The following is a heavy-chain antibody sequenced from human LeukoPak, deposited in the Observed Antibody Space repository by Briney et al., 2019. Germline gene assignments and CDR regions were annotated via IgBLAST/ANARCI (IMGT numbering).Heavy chain of an antibody. CDR1: GFTFSSYS. V-gene: IGHV3-21*01. Sequence: GGSLRLSCAASGFTFSSYSMNWVRQAPGKGLEWVSSISSSSSYIYYADSVKGRFTISRGNAKNSLYLQMNSLRAEDTAVYYCARGAFAAGAYYFDYWGQGTLVTVSS. D-gene: IGHD6-13*01. CDR2: ISSSSSYI. J-gene: IGHJ4*02. CDR3: ARGAFAAGAYYFDY.